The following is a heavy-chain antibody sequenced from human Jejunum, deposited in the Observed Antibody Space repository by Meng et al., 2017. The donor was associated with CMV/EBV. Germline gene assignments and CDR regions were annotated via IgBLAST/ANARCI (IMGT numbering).Heavy chain of an antibody. D-gene: IGHD6-13*01. CDR3: ARDRMAAPGTFEY. J-gene: IGHJ4*02. Sequence: QANLQESGPGLVKPSETLSLTCTVSGGSISGYYWNWIRQPAGKGLEWIGRVYMSGSTNYTPSLRSRVAMSVDTSKTQFSLRLTSVTAADTAVYYCARDRMAAPGTFEYWGQGTLVTGSS. CDR2: VYMSGST. V-gene: IGHV4-4*07. CDR1: GGSISGYY.